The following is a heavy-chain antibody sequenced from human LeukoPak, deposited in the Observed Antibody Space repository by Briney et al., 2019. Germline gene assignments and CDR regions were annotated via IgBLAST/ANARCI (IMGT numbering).Heavy chain of an antibody. CDR3: ARDQTGGRSWSHFDY. D-gene: IGHD6-13*01. V-gene: IGHV3-53*05. CDR2: IYSGGST. Sequence: PGGSLRLSCAASGFTVSSNYMSWVRQAPGKGLEWVSIIYSGGSTYYADSVKGRFTISRDNSKNTLYLQMNSLRAEDTAVYYCARDQTGGRSWSHFDYWGQGTLVTVSS. CDR1: GFTVSSNY. J-gene: IGHJ4*02.